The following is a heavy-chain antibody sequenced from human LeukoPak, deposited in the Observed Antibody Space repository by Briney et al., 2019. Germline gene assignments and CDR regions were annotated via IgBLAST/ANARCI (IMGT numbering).Heavy chain of an antibody. V-gene: IGHV1-2*02. J-gene: IGHJ5*02. CDR1: GYTFTGYY. CDR2: INPNSGGT. Sequence: ASVKVSCKASGYTFTGYYMHGVRQAPGQGLEWMGWINPNSGGTNYAQKFQGRVTMTRDTSISTAYMELSRLRSDDTAVYYCARGRGRDSRNNWFDPWGQGTLVTVSS. CDR3: ARGRGRDSRNNWFDP. D-gene: IGHD3-22*01.